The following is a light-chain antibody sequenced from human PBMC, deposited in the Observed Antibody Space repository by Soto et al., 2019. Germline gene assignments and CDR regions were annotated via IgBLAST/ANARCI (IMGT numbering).Light chain of an antibody. CDR3: QQYGSSPPVT. Sequence: EIVLTQSPGTLSLSPGERATLSCRASQSVSSNYLAWYQQKPGQAPRLLIYGASNRATGIPDRFSGSGSGTGFTLTISRLEPEDLAVYFCQQYGSSPPVTFGQGTKVEIK. CDR1: QSVSSNY. J-gene: IGKJ2*01. CDR2: GAS. V-gene: IGKV3-20*01.